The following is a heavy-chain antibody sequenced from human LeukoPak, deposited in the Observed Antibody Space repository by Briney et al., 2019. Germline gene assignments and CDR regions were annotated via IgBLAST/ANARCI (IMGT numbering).Heavy chain of an antibody. Sequence: SVKVSCKASGGTFSSYAISWVRQAPGQGLEWMGGIIPIFGTANYAQKFQGRVTITADESTSTAYMELSGLRSEDTAVYYCARGEDTVTNFQHWGQGTLVTVSS. CDR1: GGTFSSYA. D-gene: IGHD4-17*01. J-gene: IGHJ1*01. CDR3: ARGEDTVTNFQH. V-gene: IGHV1-69*13. CDR2: IIPIFGTA.